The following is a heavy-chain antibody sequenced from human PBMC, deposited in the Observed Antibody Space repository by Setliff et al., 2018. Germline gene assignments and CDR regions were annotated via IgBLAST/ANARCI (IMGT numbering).Heavy chain of an antibody. CDR3: AKHGAYNDFLTGYNFYYDMDV. CDR2: ITSSSSYI. CDR1: EFTFSDYS. J-gene: IGHJ6*02. D-gene: IGHD3-9*01. V-gene: IGHV3-21*04. Sequence: PGGSLRLSCAASEFTFSDYSMNWVRQAPGKGLEWVSFITSSSSYIYYADSVKGRFTISRDNSKNTLYLQMNSLRAEDTAVYYCAKHGAYNDFLTGYNFYYDMDVWGQGTTVTVSS.